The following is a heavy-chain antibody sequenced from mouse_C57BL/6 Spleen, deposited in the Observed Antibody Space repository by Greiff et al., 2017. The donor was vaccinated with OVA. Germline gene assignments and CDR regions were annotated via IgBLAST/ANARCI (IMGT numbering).Heavy chain of an antibody. CDR2: IYPGSGNT. CDR1: GYTFTDYY. CDR3: ARSAGSSFGY. J-gene: IGHJ2*01. D-gene: IGHD1-1*01. Sequence: LVRPGASVQLSCKASGYTFTDYYINWVKQRPGQGLEWIARIYPGSGNTYYNEKFKGKATLTAEKSSSTAYMQLSSLTSEDSAVYFCARSAGSSFGYWGQGTTLTVSS. V-gene: IGHV1-76*01.